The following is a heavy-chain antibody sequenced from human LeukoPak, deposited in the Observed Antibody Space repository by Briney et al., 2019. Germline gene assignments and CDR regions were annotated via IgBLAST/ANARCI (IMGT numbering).Heavy chain of an antibody. CDR1: GLSFSSHW. D-gene: IGHD7-27*01. CDR2: INALGSTT. J-gene: IGHJ4*02. CDR3: ARGVTGGNGKIDY. Sequence: GGSPRLSCAASGLSFSSHWMHWVRQVPGKGLVWVSRINALGSTTNYADSVKGRFTISRDNTKNTLYLQMNSLRDEDTAVYYCARGVTGGNGKIDYWGQGTLVTVSS. V-gene: IGHV3-74*01.